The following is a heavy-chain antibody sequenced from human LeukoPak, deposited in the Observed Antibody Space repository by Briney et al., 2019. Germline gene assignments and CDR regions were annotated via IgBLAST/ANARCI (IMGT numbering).Heavy chain of an antibody. Sequence: PGRSLRLSCAASGFTFSSYAMHWVRQAPGKGLEWVAVISYDGSNKYYADSVKGRFTTSRDNSKNTLYLQMNSLRAEDTAVYYCARDGTTDYGDYVGGFFGYWGQGTLVTVSS. J-gene: IGHJ4*02. CDR3: ARDGTTDYGDYVGGFFGY. V-gene: IGHV3-30*04. CDR2: ISYDGSNK. D-gene: IGHD4-17*01. CDR1: GFTFSSYA.